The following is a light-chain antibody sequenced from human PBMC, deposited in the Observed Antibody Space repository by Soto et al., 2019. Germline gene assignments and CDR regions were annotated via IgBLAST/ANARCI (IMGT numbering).Light chain of an antibody. V-gene: IGKV1-13*02. CDR2: DAS. Sequence: AIQLTQSPSSLSASVGDRVTITCRASQGISSALAWDQQKPGKAPKLLIYDASSLESGGPSRFSGSGSGTDFTLTISSLQPEDFATYYYQQFNSYPPTFGPVTKVYIK. CDR1: QGISSA. CDR3: QQFNSYPPT. J-gene: IGKJ3*01.